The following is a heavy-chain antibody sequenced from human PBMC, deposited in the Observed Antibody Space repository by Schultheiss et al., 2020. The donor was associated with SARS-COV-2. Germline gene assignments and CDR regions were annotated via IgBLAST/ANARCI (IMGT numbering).Heavy chain of an antibody. D-gene: IGHD1-26*01. V-gene: IGHV3-33*05. CDR2: ISYDGSNK. J-gene: IGHJ4*02. CDR3: ARYPGSYMWYFDY. Sequence: GGSLRLSCAASGFTVSNYVMHWVRQAPGKGLEWVAVISYDGSNKYYSDSVKGRFTIFGDNSKNTLYLQMDSLRAEDTAVYYCARYPGSYMWYFDYWGQGTLVTVSS. CDR1: GFTVSNYV.